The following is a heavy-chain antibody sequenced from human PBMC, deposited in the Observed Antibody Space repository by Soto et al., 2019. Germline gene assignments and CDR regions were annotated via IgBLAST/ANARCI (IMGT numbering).Heavy chain of an antibody. J-gene: IGHJ4*02. CDR3: AKGGHIDF. V-gene: IGHV3-7*03. Sequence: EVQLVESGGGLVQPGGSLRLSCVASGFPFSPYWMSWVRQVPGKGLEWVANMKADGSETYYVDSVKGRFTISRDNSKTSLYLQMNRLRAEDTAVYYCAKGGHIDFCGQGTLVTVSS. CDR2: MKADGSET. CDR1: GFPFSPYW. D-gene: IGHD3-16*01.